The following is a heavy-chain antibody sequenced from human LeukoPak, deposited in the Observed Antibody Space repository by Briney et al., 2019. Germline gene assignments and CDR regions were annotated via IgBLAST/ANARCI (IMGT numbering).Heavy chain of an antibody. CDR3: ARSEGSGWLAP. CDR2: IYSSGNI. CDR1: GVSFSSYA. J-gene: IGHJ5*02. Sequence: SETLSLTCTVSGVSFSSYARGWIRQPAGKGLEWISRIYSSGNIDYNPSFKSRVAMSVDTSKNQISLQLSSVTAADTAVYYGARSEGSGWLAPWGQGSLVTVSS. V-gene: IGHV4-4*07.